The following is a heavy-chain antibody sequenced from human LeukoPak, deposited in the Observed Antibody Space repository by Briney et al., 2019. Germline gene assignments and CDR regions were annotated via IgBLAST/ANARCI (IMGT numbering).Heavy chain of an antibody. V-gene: IGHV3-23*01. Sequence: GGSLRLSCTVSGFTFSNYAMVWVRQAPGKGLDWVSSISAGGGVTSNADSVKGRFTISRDNSKNTLYLQMNSLRAEDTAMYYCAKAARTTVTYSFDSWGQGTLVTVSS. CDR3: AKAARTTVTYSFDS. CDR1: GFTFSNYA. J-gene: IGHJ4*02. D-gene: IGHD4-17*01. CDR2: ISAGGGVT.